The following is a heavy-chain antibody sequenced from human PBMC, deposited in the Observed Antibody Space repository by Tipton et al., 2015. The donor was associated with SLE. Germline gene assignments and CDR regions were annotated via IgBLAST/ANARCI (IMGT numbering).Heavy chain of an antibody. Sequence: TLSLTCTVSGGSISSHYWSWIRQPPGKGLEWIGYIYYIGSTYYNPSLKSRVTISVDTSKNQFSLKLSSVTAADPAVYYCASMYSSRWYNFQHWGQGTLVTVSS. V-gene: IGHV4-59*11. CDR3: ASMYSSRWYNFQH. J-gene: IGHJ1*01. CDR2: IYYIGST. CDR1: GGSISSHY. D-gene: IGHD6-13*01.